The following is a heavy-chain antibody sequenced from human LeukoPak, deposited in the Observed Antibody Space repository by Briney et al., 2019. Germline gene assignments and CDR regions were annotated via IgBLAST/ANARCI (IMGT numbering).Heavy chain of an antibody. V-gene: IGHV3-23*01. J-gene: IGHJ4*02. CDR3: AKDSQWFGELPAFFDY. Sequence: GGSLRLSCAASGFTFSSYAMSWVRQAPRKGLEWVSAISGSGGSTYYADSVKGRFTISRDNSKNTLYLKMNSLRAEDTAVYYCAKDSQWFGELPAFFDYWGQGTLVTVSS. CDR1: GFTFSSYA. D-gene: IGHD3-10*01. CDR2: ISGSGGST.